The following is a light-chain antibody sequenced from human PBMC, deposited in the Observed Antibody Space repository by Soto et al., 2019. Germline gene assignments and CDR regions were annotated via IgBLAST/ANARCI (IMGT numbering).Light chain of an antibody. J-gene: IGKJ1*01. CDR1: QSVRSMY. V-gene: IGKV3-20*01. CDR3: QQYGSSPPST. Sequence: EIVLTQSPGTLSLSPGERATLSCRASQSVRSMYLAWYQQKPGQAPRLLIYGASSRATGIPDRFSGSGSGTDFTLTISRLEPEDFAVYYCQQYGSSPPSTFGQGTKVDIK. CDR2: GAS.